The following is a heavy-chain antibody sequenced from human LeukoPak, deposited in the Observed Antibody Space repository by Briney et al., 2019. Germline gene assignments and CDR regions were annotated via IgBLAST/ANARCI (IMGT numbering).Heavy chain of an antibody. J-gene: IGHJ4*02. CDR2: IYYSGNT. V-gene: IGHV4-59*12. CDR1: GTSISTYY. D-gene: IGHD3-22*01. CDR3: ASIDYYYDSSGYYYYFDY. Sequence: SETLSLACTVSGTSISTYYWNWIRQPPGKGLEWIGNIYYSGNTRYNPSLKSRVTISLDTSKNQFSLKLSSVTAADTAVYYCASIDYYYDSSGYYYYFDYWGQGTLVTVSP.